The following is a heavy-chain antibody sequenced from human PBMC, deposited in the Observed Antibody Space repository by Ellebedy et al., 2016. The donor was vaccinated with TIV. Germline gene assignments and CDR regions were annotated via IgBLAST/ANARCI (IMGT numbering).Heavy chain of an antibody. CDR2: ISGNGGST. CDR1: GFKYRRSA. D-gene: IGHD3-10*01. CDR3: AKLAGFAVPRGKGLDS. V-gene: IGHV3-23*01. Sequence: GGSLRLXXAASGFKYRRSAVSWVRQAPGKGLEWVSTISGNGGSTFYADSVKGRFTISRDLSTNTLSLQMKSLRAEDSTLYYCAKLAGFAVPRGKGLDSWGQGTLIIDAS. J-gene: IGHJ5*01.